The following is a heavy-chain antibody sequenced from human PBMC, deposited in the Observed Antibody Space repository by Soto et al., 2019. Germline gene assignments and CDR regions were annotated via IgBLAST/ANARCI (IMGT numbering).Heavy chain of an antibody. CDR1: GYTFTSYH. Sequence: QVQLVQSGAEVKKPGASVKVSCKTSGYTFTSYHISWVRQAPGQGLEWMGWISAYNTNTNYAQKXKXXXTXXTDTLTSTAYMELRSLRSDDTAVYYCARDTPPTDYWGQGTLVTVSS. J-gene: IGHJ4*02. CDR2: ISAYNTNT. CDR3: ARDTPPTDY. V-gene: IGHV1-18*01.